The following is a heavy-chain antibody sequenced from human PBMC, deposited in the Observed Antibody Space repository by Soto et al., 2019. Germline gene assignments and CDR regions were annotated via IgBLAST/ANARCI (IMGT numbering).Heavy chain of an antibody. J-gene: IGHJ6*02. CDR1: GGSLSDHY. CDR3: ARLRPTGWHDYYYYGMDV. D-gene: IGHD6-19*01. Sequence: QVQLQESGPGLVKPSETLSLTCSVSGGSLSDHYWTWIRQPPGKGLEWIGCIYYRGSTYYNPSLKRRVTISVDTSKNQFSLRLSSVPAADTAVYYCARLRPTGWHDYYYYGMDVWGQGTTVTVSS. V-gene: IGHV4-59*11. CDR2: IYYRGST.